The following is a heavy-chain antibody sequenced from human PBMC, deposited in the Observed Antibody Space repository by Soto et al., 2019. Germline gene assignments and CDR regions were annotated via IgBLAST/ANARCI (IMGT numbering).Heavy chain of an antibody. CDR1: GFTFSTYW. Sequence: GGSLRLSCAASGFTFSTYWMSWVRQAPGKGLEWVANIKQDGSEKYYVDSVKGRFTISGDNAKNSLYLQMNSLRAEDTAVYYCARDETYYYGSGPVGGQGTLVTVSS. V-gene: IGHV3-7*01. CDR2: IKQDGSEK. D-gene: IGHD3-10*01. J-gene: IGHJ4*02. CDR3: ARDETYYYGSGPV.